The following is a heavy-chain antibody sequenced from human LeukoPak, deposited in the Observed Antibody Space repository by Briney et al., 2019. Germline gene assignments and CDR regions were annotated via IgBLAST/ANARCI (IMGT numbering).Heavy chain of an antibody. V-gene: IGHV4-59*01. CDR2: IYYSGST. J-gene: IGHJ4*02. Sequence: SETLSLTCTVSGGSISSYYWSWIRQPPGKGLEWIGYIYYSGSTNYKPSLKSRVTISVETSKNQFSLKLRSVTAADTAVYYCARVPRGSCFDYWGQGTLVTVSS. CDR3: ARVPRGSCFDY. D-gene: IGHD6-13*01. CDR1: GGSISSYY.